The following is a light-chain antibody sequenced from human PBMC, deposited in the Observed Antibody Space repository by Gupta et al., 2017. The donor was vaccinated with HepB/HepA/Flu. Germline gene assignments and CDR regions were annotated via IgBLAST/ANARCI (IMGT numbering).Light chain of an antibody. J-gene: IGKJ3*01. Sequence: DLQLPQSPASLSASVGDRVTITCQASQDMINSLNWYQQKPGKAPKLLIHDASNLASGAPARFSGSGSGTEFTFTITRLETEDIATYFCKQDEQLPFTFGHGTKVDIK. CDR2: DAS. V-gene: IGKV1-33*01. CDR1: QDMINS. CDR3: KQDEQLPFT.